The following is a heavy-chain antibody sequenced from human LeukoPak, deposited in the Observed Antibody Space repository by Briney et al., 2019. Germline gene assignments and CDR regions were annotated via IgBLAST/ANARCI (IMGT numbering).Heavy chain of an antibody. Sequence: SETLSLTCTVSGYTISKNNWWGWIRQPPGKGLEWIGYIYYSGSTYYNPSLKSRVTISVDTSKNQFSLKLSSVTAADTAVYYCARGRYSGYDWDYYGMDVWGQGTTVTVSS. CDR3: ARGRYSGYDWDYYGMDV. V-gene: IGHV4-28*03. CDR1: GYTISKNNW. D-gene: IGHD5-12*01. J-gene: IGHJ6*02. CDR2: IYYSGST.